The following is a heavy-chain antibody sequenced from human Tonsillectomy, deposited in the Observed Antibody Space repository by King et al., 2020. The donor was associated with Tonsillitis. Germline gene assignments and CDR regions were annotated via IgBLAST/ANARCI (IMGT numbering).Heavy chain of an antibody. J-gene: IGHJ5*02. V-gene: IGHV3-23*04. CDR1: GFTFSTYA. CDR2: ISGSGGST. Sequence: VQLVESGGGLVQPGGSLRLSCAASGFTFSTYAMSWVRQAPGKGLEWVSAISGSGGSTYYADSVKGRFSISRDNSENTLYLQMSSLRVEDTAVYYCAKGGVGATTLTWFDPWGPGTLVTVSS. D-gene: IGHD1-26*01. CDR3: AKGGVGATTLTWFDP.